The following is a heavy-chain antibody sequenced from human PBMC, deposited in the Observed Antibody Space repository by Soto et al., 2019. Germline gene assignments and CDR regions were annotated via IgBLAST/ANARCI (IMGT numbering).Heavy chain of an antibody. J-gene: IGHJ4*02. D-gene: IGHD5-18*01. CDR3: GSRGQYTYGYFDY. V-gene: IGHV4-39*01. CDR2: IYYSGST. CDR1: GGSISSSSYY. Sequence: PSETLSLTCTVSGGSISSSSYYWGWIRQPPGKGLEWIGSIYYSGSTYYNPSLKSRVTISVDTSKNQFSLKLSSVTAADTAVYYWGSRGQYTYGYFDYGGQGTLVTVSS.